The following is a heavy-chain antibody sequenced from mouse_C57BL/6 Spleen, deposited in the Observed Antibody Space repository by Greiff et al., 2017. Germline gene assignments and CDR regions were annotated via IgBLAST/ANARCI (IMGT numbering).Heavy chain of an antibody. CDR3: TRGGTAQATAWFAY. V-gene: IGHV5-9-1*02. CDR2: ISSGGDYI. CDR1: GFTFSSYA. Sequence: EVKVVESGEGLVKPGGSLKLSCAASGFTFSSYAMSWVRQTPEKRLEWVAYISSGGDYIYYADTVKGRFTISRDNARNTLYLQMSSLKSEDTAMDYCTRGGTAQATAWFAYWGQGTLVTVSA. D-gene: IGHD3-2*02. J-gene: IGHJ3*01.